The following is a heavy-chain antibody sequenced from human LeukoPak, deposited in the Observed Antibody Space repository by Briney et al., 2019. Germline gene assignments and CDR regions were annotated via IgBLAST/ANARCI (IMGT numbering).Heavy chain of an antibody. J-gene: IGHJ4*02. D-gene: IGHD6-13*01. CDR2: INHSGST. CDR3: ARGWYSSSWYDY. Sequence: SETLSHTCAVYGGSFSGYYWSWIRQPPGKGLEWIGEINHSGSTNYNPSLKSRVTISVDTSKNQFSLKLSSVTAADTAVYYCARGWYSSSWYDYWGQGTLVTVSS. CDR1: GGSFSGYY. V-gene: IGHV4-34*01.